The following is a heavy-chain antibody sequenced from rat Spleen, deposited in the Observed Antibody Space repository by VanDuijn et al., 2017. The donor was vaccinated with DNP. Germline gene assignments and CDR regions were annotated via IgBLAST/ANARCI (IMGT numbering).Heavy chain of an antibody. V-gene: IGHV5-22*01. D-gene: IGHD1-1*01. CDR3: ARPHYYSLFDY. CDR2: ISYDGGST. CDR1: GFTFSDYY. J-gene: IGHJ2*01. Sequence: EVQLVESGGGLVQPGRSLKLSCAASGFTFSDYYMAWVRQAPTEGLEWVAYISYDGGSTYYGDTVKGRFTISRDNAKSTLYLQMNSLRSEDMATYYCARPHYYSLFDYWGQGVMVTVSS.